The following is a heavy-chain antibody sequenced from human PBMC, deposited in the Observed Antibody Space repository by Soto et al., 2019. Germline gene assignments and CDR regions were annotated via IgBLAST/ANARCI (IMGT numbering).Heavy chain of an antibody. Sequence: SVKVSCKASGGTFSNYAITWVRQAPGQGLEWMGVIILPFGTPNYAQTFQGRATITADESMSTAYMELSGLRSEDTAVYYCARGPDNEGYFDYGGREPLVTVSS. D-gene: IGHD1-1*01. CDR3: ARGPDNEGYFDY. V-gene: IGHV1-69*13. CDR1: GGTFSNYA. J-gene: IGHJ4*02. CDR2: IILPFGTP.